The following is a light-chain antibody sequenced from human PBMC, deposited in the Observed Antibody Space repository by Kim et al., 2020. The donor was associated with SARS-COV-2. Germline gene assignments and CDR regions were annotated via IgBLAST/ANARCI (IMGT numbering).Light chain of an antibody. CDR1: NIGSKS. V-gene: IGLV3-21*01. Sequence: SYELTQPPSVSVAPGKTASIACEGDNIGSKSVHWYQQKPGQAPVVVIFYDRNRPSGIPERFSGSNSGNTATLTISSVEAGDEADYYCQVWDSSSVVSYVFGTGTKVTVL. J-gene: IGLJ1*01. CDR3: QVWDSSSVVSYV. CDR2: YDR.